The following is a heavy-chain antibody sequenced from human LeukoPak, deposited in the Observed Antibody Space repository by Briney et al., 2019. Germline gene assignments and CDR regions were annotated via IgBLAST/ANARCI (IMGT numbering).Heavy chain of an antibody. D-gene: IGHD3-22*01. CDR1: GDSIIDYY. Sequence: SETLSLTCTVSGDSIIDYYWSWIRQPPGNRLEWIGWIYYSGSTMYSPSLESRVTISLDTSRTQFSLDLNSVTAADTAVYYCARHAGFGSGYYHDAFDIWGQGSMVIVSS. CDR2: IYYSGST. J-gene: IGHJ3*02. CDR3: ARHAGFGSGYYHDAFDI. V-gene: IGHV4-59*08.